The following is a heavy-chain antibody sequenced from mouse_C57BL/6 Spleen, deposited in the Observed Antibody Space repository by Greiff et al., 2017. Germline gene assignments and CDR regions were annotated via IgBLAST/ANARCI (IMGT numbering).Heavy chain of an antibody. CDR2: ISSGGDYI. D-gene: IGHD1-1*01. Sequence: EVKVVESGAGLVKPGGSLKLSCAASGFTFSSYAMSWVRQTPEKRLEWVAYISSGGDYIYYADTVKGRFTISRDNARNTLYLQMSSLKSEHTAMYDCTRVGPTYGSPYWYFEVGGTGTTVTVSS. CDR3: TRVGPTYGSPYWYFEV. V-gene: IGHV5-9-1*02. J-gene: IGHJ1*03. CDR1: GFTFSSYA.